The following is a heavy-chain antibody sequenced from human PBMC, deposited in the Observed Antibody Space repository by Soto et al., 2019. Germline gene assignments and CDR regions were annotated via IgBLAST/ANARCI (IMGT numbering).Heavy chain of an antibody. Sequence: ETLSLTCTLSGGSFSPNYWAWIRQPPGKGLEWVSGINWNGGSTGYADSVKGRFTISRDNAKNSLYLQMNSLRAEDTALYYCARDGCSGGSCYSEVRGAFDIWGQGTMVT. J-gene: IGHJ3*02. CDR3: ARDGCSGGSCYSEVRGAFDI. D-gene: IGHD2-15*01. CDR1: GGSFSPNY. CDR2: INWNGGST. V-gene: IGHV3-20*04.